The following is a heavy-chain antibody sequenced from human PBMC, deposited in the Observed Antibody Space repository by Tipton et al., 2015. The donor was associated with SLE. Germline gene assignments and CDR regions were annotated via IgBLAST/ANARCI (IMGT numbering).Heavy chain of an antibody. V-gene: IGHV4-59*01. J-gene: IGHJ4*02. Sequence: LRLSCTVSGGSLSSEHWSWFRQPPGKGLEWIGNIHYSGSTYYNPSLRSRVAISVDTSNNQFSLNLSSVTAADSAVYYCTRTSTKEVVWGQGTLVTVSS. CDR1: GGSLSSEH. D-gene: IGHD2-2*01. CDR2: IHYSGST. CDR3: TRTSTKEVV.